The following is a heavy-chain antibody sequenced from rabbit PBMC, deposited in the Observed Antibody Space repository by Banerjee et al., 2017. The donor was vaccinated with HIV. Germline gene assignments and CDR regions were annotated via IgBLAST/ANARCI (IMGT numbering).Heavy chain of an antibody. CDR3: ARSIGDTYGYDYGAFDP. J-gene: IGHJ2*01. CDR1: GFSFSSSYY. CDR2: IYTGSGST. D-gene: IGHD6-1*01. V-gene: IGHV1S40*01. Sequence: QSLEESGGDLVQPEGSLALTCKASGFSFSSSYYMCWVRQAPGKGLEWIGCIYTGSGSTYYASWAKGRFTISKTSSTTVTLQMTSLTAADTATYFCARSIGDTYGYDYGAFDPWGPGTLVTVS.